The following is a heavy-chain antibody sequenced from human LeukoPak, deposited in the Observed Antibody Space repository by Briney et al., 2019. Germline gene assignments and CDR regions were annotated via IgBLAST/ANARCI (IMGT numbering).Heavy chain of an antibody. CDR3: ARPYSSSWYFVY. D-gene: IGHD6-13*01. CDR1: GFTFDDYG. Sequence: GGSLRLSCAASGFTFDDYGMTWVRQAPGKGLEWVSGINWNGGSTGYADSVKGRFTISRDNAKNSLYLQMNSLRAEDTALYYCARPYSSSWYFVYWGQGTLVTVSS. V-gene: IGHV3-20*04. J-gene: IGHJ4*02. CDR2: INWNGGST.